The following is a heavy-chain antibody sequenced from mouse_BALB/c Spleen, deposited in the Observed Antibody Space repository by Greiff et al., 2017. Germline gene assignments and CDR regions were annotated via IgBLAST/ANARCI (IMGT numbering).Heavy chain of an antibody. V-gene: IGHV5-17*02. CDR1: GFTFSSFG. CDR3: ARYGHYYAMDY. Sequence: DVHLVESGGGLVQPGGSRKLSCAASGFTFSSFGMHWVRQAPEKGLEWVAYISSGSSTIYYADTVKGRFTISRDNPKNTLFLQMTSLRSEDTAMYYCARYGHYYAMDYWGQGTSVTVSS. CDR2: ISSGSSTI. D-gene: IGHD1-1*02. J-gene: IGHJ4*01.